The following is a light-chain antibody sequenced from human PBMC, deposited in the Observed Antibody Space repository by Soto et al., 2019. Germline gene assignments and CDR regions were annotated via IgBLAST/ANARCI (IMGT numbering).Light chain of an antibody. J-gene: IGKJ5*01. Sequence: DLQMTQSPSSLSASVGDRVTITCRASQPISKNLNWYQQRPGKPPNLLIYASSSLQRGVPPRFSGGGSGTEFTLTNTSLQPGDFATYYCQQTDSTPITFGQGTRLEIK. CDR3: QQTDSTPIT. CDR2: ASS. CDR1: QPISKN. V-gene: IGKV1-39*01.